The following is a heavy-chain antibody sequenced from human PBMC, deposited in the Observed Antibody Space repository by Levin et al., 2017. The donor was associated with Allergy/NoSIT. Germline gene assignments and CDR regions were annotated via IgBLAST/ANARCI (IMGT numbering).Heavy chain of an antibody. V-gene: IGHV4-38-2*01. CDR3: ARELGVAAAPHYFDS. Sequence: SETLSLTCDLSTSSIASPYYWGWVRQPPGKGLEWIGSIYHSGTTYYNPSLQSRISLSVDTSKNRFSLRLTSVTAADTAVYYCARELGVAAAPHYFDSWGPGTLVTVSS. D-gene: IGHD2-15*01. J-gene: IGHJ4*02. CDR2: IYHSGTT. CDR1: TSSIASPYY.